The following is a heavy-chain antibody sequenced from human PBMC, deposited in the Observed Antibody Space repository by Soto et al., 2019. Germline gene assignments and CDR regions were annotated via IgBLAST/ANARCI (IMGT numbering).Heavy chain of an antibody. CDR2: IWYDGSNK. CDR3: ARDRGITMIVPGYGMDV. Sequence: GGSLRLSCAASGFTFSSYGMHWVRQAPGKGLEWVAVIWYDGSNKYYADSVKGRFTISRDNSKNTLYLQMNSLRAEDTAVYYCARDRGITMIVPGYGMDVWGQGTTVTVSS. J-gene: IGHJ6*02. V-gene: IGHV3-33*01. D-gene: IGHD3-22*01. CDR1: GFTFSSYG.